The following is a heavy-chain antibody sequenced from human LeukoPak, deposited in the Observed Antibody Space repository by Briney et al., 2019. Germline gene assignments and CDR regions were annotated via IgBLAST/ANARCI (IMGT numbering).Heavy chain of an antibody. Sequence: SETLSLTCTVSGGSISSGDYYWSWIRQPPGKGLEWIGYIYYSGSAYYNPSLRSRVTISVDTSKNQFSLKLSSVTAADTAVYYCARVGQFCYGDCFDYWGQGTLVTVSS. D-gene: IGHD4-17*01. V-gene: IGHV4-30-4*01. CDR3: ARVGQFCYGDCFDY. J-gene: IGHJ4*02. CDR1: GGSISSGDYY. CDR2: IYYSGSA.